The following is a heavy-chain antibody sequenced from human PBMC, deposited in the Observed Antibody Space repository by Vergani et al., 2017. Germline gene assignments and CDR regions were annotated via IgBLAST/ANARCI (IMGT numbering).Heavy chain of an antibody. V-gene: IGHV1-46*03. CDR2: INPSGGHT. D-gene: IGHD3-9*01. J-gene: IGHJ4*02. CDR1: GYTFTNYF. Sequence: QVHLVQSAAEVKKPGASVRVSCKASGYTFTNYFLHWVRQAPGQGLEWMGIINPSGGHTNYAQKFQGRVTMTRDTSTSMELSSLRSEDTAIYYCARGDYGILAGYRYWGQGTLVTVSA. CDR3: ARGDYGILAGYRY.